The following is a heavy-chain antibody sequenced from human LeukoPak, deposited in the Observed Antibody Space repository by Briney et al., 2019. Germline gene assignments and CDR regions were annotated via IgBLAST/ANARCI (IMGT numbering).Heavy chain of an antibody. CDR3: ARDQGSLTRSWYTGY. J-gene: IGHJ4*02. CDR2: INPYSGDT. V-gene: IGHV1-2*06. CDR1: GCTFTGYH. D-gene: IGHD6-13*01. Sequence: ASVKVSCKASGCTFTGYHIHWVRQAPGQGLEWMGRINPYSGDTNFAQKFQGRVTMTRDTSITTAYMDLSSLTPDDTAVYFCARDQGSLTRSWYTGYWGQGTQVTVSS.